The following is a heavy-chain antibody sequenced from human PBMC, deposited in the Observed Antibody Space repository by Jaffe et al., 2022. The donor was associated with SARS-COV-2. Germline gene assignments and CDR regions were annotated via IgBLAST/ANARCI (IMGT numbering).Heavy chain of an antibody. J-gene: IGHJ6*03. D-gene: IGHD5-18*01. CDR3: ARCPRRSGIQLWPSRSGYMDV. V-gene: IGHV1-8*01. CDR2: MNPNSGNT. CDR1: GYTFTSYD. Sequence: QVQLVQSGAEVKKPGASVKVSCKASGYTFTSYDINWVRQATGQGLEWMGWMNPNSGNTGYAQKFQGRVTMTRNTSISTAYMELSSLRSEDTAVYYCARCPRRSGIQLWPSRSGYMDVWGKGTTVTVSS.